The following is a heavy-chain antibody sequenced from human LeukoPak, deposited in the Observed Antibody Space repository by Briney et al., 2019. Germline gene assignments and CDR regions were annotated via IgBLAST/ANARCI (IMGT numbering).Heavy chain of an antibody. V-gene: IGHV1-18*01. Sequence: ASVKVSCKASGYTFSSSGISWVRQAPGQGLEWMGWISAYNGNTNYAQKLQGRVTMTTDTFTSTAYMELRSLRSVDTAVYYCARALIAAAGFADYWGQGTLVTVSS. CDR2: ISAYNGNT. J-gene: IGHJ4*02. CDR3: ARALIAAAGFADY. CDR1: GYTFSSSG. D-gene: IGHD6-13*01.